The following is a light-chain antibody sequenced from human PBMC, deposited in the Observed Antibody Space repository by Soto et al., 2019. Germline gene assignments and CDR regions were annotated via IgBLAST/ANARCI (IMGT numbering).Light chain of an antibody. CDR1: QSLLHSNGYNY. CDR2: LGS. Sequence: DIVMTQSPLSLPVTPGEPASIACRSSQSLLHSNGYNYLDWYLQKPGQSPQLLIYLGSNRASGVPDRFSGSGSGTDFTLKISRVEAEDVAVHYCIQALQTSYTFGQGTKVDIX. CDR3: IQALQTSYT. V-gene: IGKV2-28*01. J-gene: IGKJ2*01.